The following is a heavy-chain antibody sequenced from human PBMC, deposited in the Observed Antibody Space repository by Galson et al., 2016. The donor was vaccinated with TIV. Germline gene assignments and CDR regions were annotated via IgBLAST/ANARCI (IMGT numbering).Heavy chain of an antibody. CDR1: GGSISGYY. V-gene: IGHV4-59*01. J-gene: IGHJ4*02. D-gene: IGHD1-1*01. CDR3: ARERYWNGGSDY. CDR2: IYYSGST. Sequence: ETLSLTCTVFGGSISGYYWSWIRQPPGKGLEWIGYIYYSGSTSYNPSLKSRVTISVDTSKNQFSLNLSSVTAADTAVYYCARERYWNGGSDYWGRGTLVTVSS.